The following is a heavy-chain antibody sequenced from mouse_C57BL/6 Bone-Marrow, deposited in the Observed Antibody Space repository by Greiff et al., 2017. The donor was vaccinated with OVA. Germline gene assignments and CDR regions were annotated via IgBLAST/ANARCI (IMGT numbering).Heavy chain of an antibody. CDR1: GYSITSGYY. CDR3: ARGDYGSDWFAY. D-gene: IGHD1-1*01. J-gene: IGHJ3*01. V-gene: IGHV3-6*01. CDR2: ISYDGSN. Sequence: EVKVEESGPGLVKPSQSLSLTCSVTGYSITSGYYWNWIRQFPGNKLEWMGYISYDGSNNYNPSLKNRISITRDTSKNQFFLKLNSVTTEDTATYYCARGDYGSDWFAYWGQGTLVTVSA.